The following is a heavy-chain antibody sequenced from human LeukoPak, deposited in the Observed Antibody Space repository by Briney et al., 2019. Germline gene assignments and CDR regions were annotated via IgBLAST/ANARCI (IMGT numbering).Heavy chain of an antibody. D-gene: IGHD6-19*01. CDR3: TMYSSGWYFDY. Sequence: SQTLSLTCTVSGGSISSGGYYWSWIRRHPGEGLEWIGYIYYSGSTYYNPSLRSRVTISVDTSKNQFSLKVSSVTAADTAVYYCTMYSSGWYFDYWGQGTLVTVSS. CDR2: IYYSGST. J-gene: IGHJ4*02. CDR1: GGSISSGGYY. V-gene: IGHV4-31*03.